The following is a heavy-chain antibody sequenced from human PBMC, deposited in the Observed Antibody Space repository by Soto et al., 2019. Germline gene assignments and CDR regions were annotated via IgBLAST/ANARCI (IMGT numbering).Heavy chain of an antibody. J-gene: IGHJ6*02. Sequence: XGSLRLSCSAAGFTFSSYSMNWVRQAPGKGLEWVSSISSSSSYIYYADSVKGRFTISRDNAKNSLYLQMNSLRAEDTAVYYCARGAAAGRYGMDAWGQGTTVTVSS. D-gene: IGHD6-13*01. CDR3: ARGAAAGRYGMDA. CDR1: GFTFSSYS. V-gene: IGHV3-21*01. CDR2: ISSSSSYI.